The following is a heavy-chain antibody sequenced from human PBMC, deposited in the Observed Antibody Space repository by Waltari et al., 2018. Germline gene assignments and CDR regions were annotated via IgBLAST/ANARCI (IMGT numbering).Heavy chain of an antibody. D-gene: IGHD4-4*01. CDR3: ARELSSKRENY. Sequence: QVQLVQSGSELKKPGASVKVSCKASGYTFTSYAMNWVRQAPGQGLEWMGWVNPHTGNPTYAQGFTGRFVSSLDTSVSTAYLQISSLKAEDTAVYDCARELSSKRENYWGQGTLVTVSS. CDR1: GYTFTSYA. J-gene: IGHJ4*02. CDR2: VNPHTGNP. V-gene: IGHV7-4-1*02.